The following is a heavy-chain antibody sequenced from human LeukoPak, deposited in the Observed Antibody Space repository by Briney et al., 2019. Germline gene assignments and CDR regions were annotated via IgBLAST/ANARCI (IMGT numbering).Heavy chain of an antibody. CDR1: GFTFSIYA. J-gene: IGHJ4*02. CDR3: ARDRPNYYGSDGHYYRRDGDY. D-gene: IGHD3-22*01. CDR2: ITSRGEST. Sequence: GGSLRFSCAASGFTFSIYAMSWVRQAPGKGLQWVSSITSRGESTWYVDSVKGRFTITRDNSENTLYLQTHSLRAEDTAVYYCARDRPNYYGSDGHYYRRDGDYWGRGTLVSVTS. V-gene: IGHV3-23*01.